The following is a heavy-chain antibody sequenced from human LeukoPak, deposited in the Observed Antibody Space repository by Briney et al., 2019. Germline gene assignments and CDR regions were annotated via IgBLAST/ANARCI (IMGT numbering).Heavy chain of an antibody. V-gene: IGHV3-53*01. D-gene: IGHD3-10*01. J-gene: IGHJ4*02. Sequence: PGGSLRLSCAASGFTVSNSFMSLVRQAPGKGLELVSGIYSGGSAYYADSVKGRFTISRDNSKNTLYLQMNSLRAEDTAVYYCTRVYGSGSYYSHCWGQGTLVTVSS. CDR3: TRVYGSGSYYSHC. CDR2: IYSGGSA. CDR1: GFTVSNSF.